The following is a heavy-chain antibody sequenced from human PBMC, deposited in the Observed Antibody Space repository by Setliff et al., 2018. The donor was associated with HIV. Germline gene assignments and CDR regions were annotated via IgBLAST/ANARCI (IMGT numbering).Heavy chain of an antibody. D-gene: IGHD1-26*01. CDR1: GGSISRGGYF. CDR2: IYYSGIT. CDR3: ARSHHYYYYYYYMDV. V-gene: IGHV4-31*03. J-gene: IGHJ6*03. Sequence: SETLSLTCTVSGGSISRGGYFWSWIRQHPGKGLEWIGYIYYSGITYYNPSLKSRVTISVDTSKNQFSLKLSSVTASDTAVYYCARSHHYYYYYYYMDVWGKGTTVTVSS.